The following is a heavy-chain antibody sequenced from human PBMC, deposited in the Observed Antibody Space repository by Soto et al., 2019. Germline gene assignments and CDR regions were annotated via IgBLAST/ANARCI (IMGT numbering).Heavy chain of an antibody. CDR1: GFTFSIYA. Sequence: PGGSLRLSCTASGFTFSIYAMSWVRQAPGKGLEWVSGICGSCGSTYYADSVKGRFTISRDNSKNTLYLQMNNLRVEDTAVYYCAKGYDISGYSAHDAFDLWGPGTMVTVSS. CDR2: ICGSCGST. V-gene: IGHV3-23*01. J-gene: IGHJ3*01. CDR3: AKGYDISGYSAHDAFDL. D-gene: IGHD3-22*01.